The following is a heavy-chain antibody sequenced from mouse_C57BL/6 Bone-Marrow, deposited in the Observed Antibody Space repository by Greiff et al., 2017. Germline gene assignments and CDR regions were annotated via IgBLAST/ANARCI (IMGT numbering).Heavy chain of an antibody. CDR3: ARSRGNYIKFAY. D-gene: IGHD2-1*01. CDR2: IYPYTGVT. CDR1: GYSFPGYY. V-gene: IGHV1-31*01. Sequence: EVQLQESGPELVKPGASVKLSCKASGYSFPGYYMHWVKQSPGHILDWIGYIYPYTGVTSYNQKFKGKATLTVDKSSSTAYMPLRSLPTEDSAVDYCARSRGNYIKFAYWGQGQLVSVTA. J-gene: IGHJ3*01.